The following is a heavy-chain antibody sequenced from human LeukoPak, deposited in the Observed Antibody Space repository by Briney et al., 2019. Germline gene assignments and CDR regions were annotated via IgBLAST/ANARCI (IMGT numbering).Heavy chain of an antibody. CDR3: ARSSEGRYYYDSSGFSYYYYYMDV. Sequence: SETLSLTCNVSGGSISSYYWSWIRQPPGKGLEWIGYIYDSENTNYNPSLKSRVTISADTSKNQFSLKLSSVTAADTAVYYCARSSEGRYYYDSSGFSYYYYYMDVWGKGTTVTISS. CDR1: GGSISSYY. D-gene: IGHD3-22*01. CDR2: IYDSENT. J-gene: IGHJ6*03. V-gene: IGHV4-59*01.